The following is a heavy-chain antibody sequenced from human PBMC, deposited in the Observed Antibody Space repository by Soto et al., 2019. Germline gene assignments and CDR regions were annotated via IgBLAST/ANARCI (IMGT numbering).Heavy chain of an antibody. Sequence: QVHLVESGGGGVQPRRSLRLSCAAPGFTFSKFGMHWLRQAPGMGLEWVAGISNDGSDEYYVDSVKGRFNISRDNSKITLSLQMNSLRFEDTAVYFCAKDRRKWGDSPFEKWGQGTLVTVSS. D-gene: IGHD2-21*02. CDR2: ISNDGSDE. J-gene: IGHJ4*02. CDR3: AKDRRKWGDSPFEK. CDR1: GFTFSKFG. V-gene: IGHV3-30*18.